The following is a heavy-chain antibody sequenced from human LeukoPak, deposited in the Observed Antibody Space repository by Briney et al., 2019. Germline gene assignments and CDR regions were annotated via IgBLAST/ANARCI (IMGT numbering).Heavy chain of an antibody. V-gene: IGHV3-21*04. CDR2: ISSSSSYI. CDR3: AKDIVVVVAATMTFDY. CDR1: GFTFSSYS. J-gene: IGHJ4*02. D-gene: IGHD2-15*01. Sequence: GGSLRLSCAASGFTFSSYSMNWVRQAPGKGPEWVSSISSSSSYIYYADSVKGRFTISRDNSKNTLYLQMNSLRAEDTAVYYCAKDIVVVVAATMTFDYWGQGTLVTVSS.